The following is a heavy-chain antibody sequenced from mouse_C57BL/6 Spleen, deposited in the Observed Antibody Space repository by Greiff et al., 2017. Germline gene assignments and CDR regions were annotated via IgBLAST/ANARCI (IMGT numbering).Heavy chain of an antibody. J-gene: IGHJ2*01. CDR2: ISLKSDNSAT. CDR3: TGYDYDGGTVIDY. D-gene: IGHD2-4*01. Sequence: EVQLQQSGGGLVQPGGSMKLSCVASGFPFSNYWMNWVSQSPEKGLEWVGQISLKSDNSATHHAVTVKGRLTISRDDSKSSVYMQRNNLRAEDTGIYYGTGYDYDGGTVIDYWGQGTTLTVSS. CDR1: GFPFSNYW. V-gene: IGHV6-3*01.